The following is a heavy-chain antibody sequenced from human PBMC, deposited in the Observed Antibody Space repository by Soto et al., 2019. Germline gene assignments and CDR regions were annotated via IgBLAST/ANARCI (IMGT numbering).Heavy chain of an antibody. Sequence: LRLSCAASGFTFSSYAMHWVRQAPGKGLEWVAVISYDGSNKYYADSVKGRFTISRDNSKNTLYLQMNSLRAEDTAVYYCAREDQYYDILTGYYKLGYFEYWGQGTLVTVSS. CDR3: AREDQYYDILTGYYKLGYFEY. J-gene: IGHJ4*02. V-gene: IGHV3-30-3*01. CDR2: ISYDGSNK. CDR1: GFTFSSYA. D-gene: IGHD3-9*01.